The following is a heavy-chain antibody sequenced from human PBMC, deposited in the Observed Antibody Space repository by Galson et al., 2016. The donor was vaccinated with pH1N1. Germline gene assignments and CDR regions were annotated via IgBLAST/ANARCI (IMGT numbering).Heavy chain of an antibody. D-gene: IGHD5-18*01. Sequence: SETLSLTCSVSGVSISGYYWGWIRQSPGKGLDYVGYIYYNGYTNYSPSLKSRVTMSLDMSKNQFSLKLTSVTAADTAVYFCARSGSRYGSDAFDTWGQGTTVTVSS. V-gene: IGHV4-59*01. CDR2: IYYNGYT. CDR1: GVSISGYY. CDR3: ARSGSRYGSDAFDT. J-gene: IGHJ3*02.